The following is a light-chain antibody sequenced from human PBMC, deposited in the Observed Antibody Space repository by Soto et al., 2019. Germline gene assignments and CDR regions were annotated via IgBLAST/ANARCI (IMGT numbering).Light chain of an antibody. V-gene: IGKV1-5*03. J-gene: IGKJ5*01. CDR1: ESISSW. CDR2: KAS. Sequence: DIQMTQSPSTLSASVGDRVTITCRASESISSWLAWYQQKPGKAPNLLIYKASTLESGVPSRFSGSGSGTESTLTIGSLQPDDFATYYCQHYNSFPLTFGQGTRLEIK. CDR3: QHYNSFPLT.